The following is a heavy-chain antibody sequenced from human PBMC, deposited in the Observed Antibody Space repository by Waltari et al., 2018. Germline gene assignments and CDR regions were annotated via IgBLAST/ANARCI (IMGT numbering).Heavy chain of an antibody. CDR1: GYTFTGYY. Sequence: QVQLVQSGAEVKKPGASVKVSCKASGYTFTGYYMHWVRQAPGQGLEWMGRINPNSGGTNYAQKFQGRVTMTRDTSISTAYMELSRLRSDDTAVYYCARGGSSSWYVGAFDIWGQGTMVTVSS. CDR2: INPNSGGT. CDR3: ARGGSSSWYVGAFDI. V-gene: IGHV1-2*06. D-gene: IGHD6-13*01. J-gene: IGHJ3*02.